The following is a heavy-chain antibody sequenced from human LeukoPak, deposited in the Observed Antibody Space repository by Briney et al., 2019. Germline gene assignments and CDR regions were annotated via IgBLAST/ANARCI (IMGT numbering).Heavy chain of an antibody. CDR2: ISGSGGST. D-gene: IGHD1-26*01. CDR1: GLTFSSYA. V-gene: IGHV3-23*01. CDR3: AKDPYSGSYFDY. J-gene: IGHJ4*02. Sequence: GGSLRLSGAASGLTFSSYAMSWVRQAPGKGLEWVSAISGSGGSTYYADSVKGRFTISRDNSKNTLYLQMNSLRAEDTAVYYCAKDPYSGSYFDYWGQGTLVTVSS.